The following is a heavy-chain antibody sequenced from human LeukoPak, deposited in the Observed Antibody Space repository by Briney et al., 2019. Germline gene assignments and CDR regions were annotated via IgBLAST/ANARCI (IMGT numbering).Heavy chain of an antibody. CDR3: AKGWLPDY. V-gene: IGHV3-30*18. J-gene: IGHJ4*02. CDR2: ISYDGSNK. CDR1: GFTFSSYG. D-gene: IGHD5-12*01. Sequence: GGSLRLSCAASGFTFSSYGMHWVRQAPGKGLEWVAVISYDGSNKYYADSVKGRFTISGDNSKNTLYLQMNSLRAEDTAVYYCAKGWLPDYWGQGTLVTVSS.